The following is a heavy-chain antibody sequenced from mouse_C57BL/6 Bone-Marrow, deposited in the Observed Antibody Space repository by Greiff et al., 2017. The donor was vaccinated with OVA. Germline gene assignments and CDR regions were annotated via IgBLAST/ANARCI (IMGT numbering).Heavy chain of an antibody. Sequence: VQRVESGAELARPGASVKLSCKASGYTFTSYGISWVKQRTGQGLEWIGEIYPRSGNTYYNEKFKGKATLTADKSSSTAYMELRSLTSEDSGVYFCAPLGGGDYWGQGTTLTVSS. CDR3: APLGGGDY. J-gene: IGHJ2*01. D-gene: IGHD1-2*01. CDR2: IYPRSGNT. V-gene: IGHV1-81*01. CDR1: GYTFTSYG.